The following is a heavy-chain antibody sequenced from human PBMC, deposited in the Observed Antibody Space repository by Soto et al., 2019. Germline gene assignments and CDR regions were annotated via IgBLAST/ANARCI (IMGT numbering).Heavy chain of an antibody. V-gene: IGHV2-5*08. D-gene: IGHD6-13*01. CDR2: IYWDDDK. Sequence: TLSLTCTVSGGSISSYYWRWIRQPPGKALEWLALIYWDDDKRYNPSLKSRLTITKDTSKNKVVLTMTNMDPVDTATYYCAHRRAEAGTADYWSQGTLVTVSS. CDR3: AHRRAEAGTADY. J-gene: IGHJ4*02. CDR1: GGSISSYYW.